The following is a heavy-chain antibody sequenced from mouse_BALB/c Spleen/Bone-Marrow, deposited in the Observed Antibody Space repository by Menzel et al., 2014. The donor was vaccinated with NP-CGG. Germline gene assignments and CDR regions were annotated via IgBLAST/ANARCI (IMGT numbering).Heavy chain of an antibody. V-gene: IGHV2-6-7*01. D-gene: IGHD1-1*01. CDR3: AREPTVVAGAWFAY. Sequence: QVQLKESGPGLVAPSQSLSITCTVSWFSLTGYGVNWVRQPPGKGLEWLGMIWGDGSTDYNSALKSRLSISKDNSKSQVFLKMNSLQTDDTARYYCAREPTVVAGAWFAYWGQGTLVTVSA. J-gene: IGHJ3*01. CDR2: IWGDGST. CDR1: WFSLTGYG.